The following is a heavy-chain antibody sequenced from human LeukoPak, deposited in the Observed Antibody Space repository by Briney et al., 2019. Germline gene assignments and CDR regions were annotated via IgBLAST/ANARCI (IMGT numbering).Heavy chain of an antibody. D-gene: IGHD3-3*01. CDR1: GFTFSSYA. Sequence: GGSLRLSCAASGFTFSSYAMSWVRQAPGKGLEWVSAISGSGGSTYYADSVKGRFTISRDNSKNTLYLQMNSLRAEDTAVYYCAKDVGLRFLEWFGNAFDIWGQGTMVTVSS. CDR2: ISGSGGST. V-gene: IGHV3-23*01. CDR3: AKDVGLRFLEWFGNAFDI. J-gene: IGHJ3*02.